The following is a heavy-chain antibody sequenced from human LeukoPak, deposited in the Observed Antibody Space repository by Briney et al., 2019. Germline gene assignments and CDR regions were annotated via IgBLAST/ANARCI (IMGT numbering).Heavy chain of an antibody. CDR3: ARDQEGFDY. V-gene: IGHV1-46*01. Sequence: ASVKVSCKASGYTFTSYYIHRVRQAPGQGLEWMGMIYPRDGSTSYAQKFQGRVTVTRDTSTSTVHMELSGLRSEDTAVYYCARDQEGFDYWGQGTLFTVSS. J-gene: IGHJ4*02. CDR2: IYPRDGST. CDR1: GYTFTSYY.